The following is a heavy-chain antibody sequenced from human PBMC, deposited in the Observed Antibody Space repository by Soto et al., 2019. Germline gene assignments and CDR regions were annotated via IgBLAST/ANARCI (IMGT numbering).Heavy chain of an antibody. J-gene: IGHJ6*02. Sequence: QVQLVQSGAEVKKPGSSVKVSCKASGGTFSSYTISWVRQAPGQGLEWMGRIIPILGIANYAQKFQGRVTMTADKSTSTAYMELSSLRSEDTAVYYCARGITECDILRTPYYYYGMDVWGQGTTVTVSS. CDR3: ARGITECDILRTPYYYYGMDV. D-gene: IGHD3-9*01. CDR1: GGTFSSYT. V-gene: IGHV1-69*02. CDR2: IIPILGIA.